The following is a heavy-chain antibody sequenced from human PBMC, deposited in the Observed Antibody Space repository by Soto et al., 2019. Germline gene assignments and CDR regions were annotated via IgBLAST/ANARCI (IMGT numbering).Heavy chain of an antibody. CDR2: ISGSGGST. V-gene: IGHV3-23*01. Sequence: PGGSLRLSCAASGFTFSSYAMSWVRQAPGKGLEWVSAISGSGGSTYYADSGKGRFTISRDNSKNTLYLQMNSLRAEDTAVYYCAKGADCGGDCYPLNYYYYGMDVWGQGTTVTVSS. CDR3: AKGADCGGDCYPLNYYYYGMDV. CDR1: GFTFSSYA. J-gene: IGHJ6*02. D-gene: IGHD2-21*02.